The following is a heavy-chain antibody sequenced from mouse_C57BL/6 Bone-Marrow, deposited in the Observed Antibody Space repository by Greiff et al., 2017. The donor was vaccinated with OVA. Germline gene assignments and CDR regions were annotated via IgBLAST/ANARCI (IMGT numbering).Heavy chain of an antibody. J-gene: IGHJ2*01. CDR3: ARILTGTAFDY. Sequence: VQLQQSGAELVRPGTSVKVSCKASGYAFTNYLIEWVKQRPGQGLEWIGVINPGSGGTNYNEKFKGKATLTADKSSSTAYMQLSSLTSEDSAVYFCARILTGTAFDYWGQGTTLTVSS. CDR2: INPGSGGT. D-gene: IGHD4-1*01. CDR1: GYAFTNYL. V-gene: IGHV1-54*01.